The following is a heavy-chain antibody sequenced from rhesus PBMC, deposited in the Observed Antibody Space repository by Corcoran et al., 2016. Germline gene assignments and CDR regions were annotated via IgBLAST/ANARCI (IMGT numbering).Heavy chain of an antibody. Sequence: EVRLVESGGGLVQPGGSLRLSCAASGFTFSDYYMSWVRQAPGKGPEWVGLIKNKTIGGTVEYAASVKGRFTISRYVSKCIASLQMNSLKTEDTAVYYCARDRGYNIWTGYFDYWGQGVLVTVSS. D-gene: IGHD3-3*01. CDR2: IKNKTIGGTV. J-gene: IGHJ4*01. V-gene: IGHV3-116*02. CDR3: ARDRGYNIWTGYFDY. CDR1: GFTFSDYY.